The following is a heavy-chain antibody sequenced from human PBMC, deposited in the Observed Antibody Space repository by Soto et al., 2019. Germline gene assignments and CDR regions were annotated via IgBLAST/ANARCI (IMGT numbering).Heavy chain of an antibody. CDR1: GGTFSSYA. D-gene: IGHD1-26*01. CDR3: ARDGREWELLGSDAFDI. CDR2: IIPIFGTA. V-gene: IGHV1-69*13. Sequence: ASVKVSCKASGGTFSSYAISWVRQAPGQGLEWMGGIIPIFGTANYAQKFQGRVTITADESTSTAYMELSSLRSEDTAVYYCARDGREWELLGSDAFDIWGQGTMVTVSS. J-gene: IGHJ3*02.